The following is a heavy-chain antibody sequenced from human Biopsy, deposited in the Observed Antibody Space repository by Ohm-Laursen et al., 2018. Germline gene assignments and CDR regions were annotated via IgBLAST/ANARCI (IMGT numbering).Heavy chain of an antibody. Sequence: SLRLSCAASGFNFGNYDMHWVRQSPGKGLEWVAVISHDGRSRFYVDSVKGRFTISRDNSNNTLYLQMNSLRAEDTAVYYCANSYYDFWTGYLNFDNGGQGTLVTVSS. CDR2: ISHDGRSR. V-gene: IGHV3-30*18. D-gene: IGHD3-3*01. CDR1: GFNFGNYD. J-gene: IGHJ4*02. CDR3: ANSYYDFWTGYLNFDN.